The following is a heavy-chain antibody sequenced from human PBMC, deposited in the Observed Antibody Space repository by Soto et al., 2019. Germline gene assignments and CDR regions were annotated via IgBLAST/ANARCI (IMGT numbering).Heavy chain of an antibody. V-gene: IGHV1-69*06. CDR1: GGTFSSYA. D-gene: IGHD3-10*01. Sequence: QVQLVQSGAEVKKPGSSVKVSCKASGGTFSSYAISWVRQAPGQGLEWMGGIIPIFGTANYAQKFQGRVTITADKSTSTAYMELSSLRSEGTAGYYRARVEAGCGESNQNLYYFEYWGQGTLVTVTS. J-gene: IGHJ4*02. CDR3: ARVEAGCGESNQNLYYFEY. CDR2: IIPIFGTA.